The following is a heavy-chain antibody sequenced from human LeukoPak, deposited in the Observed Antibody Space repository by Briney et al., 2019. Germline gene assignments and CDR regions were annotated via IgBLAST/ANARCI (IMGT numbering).Heavy chain of an antibody. V-gene: IGHV3-23*01. CDR1: GFTFSSYA. CDR3: ARDTHGSGLYYFDY. Sequence: GGSLRLSCAASGFTFSSYAMSWVRQAPGKGLEWVSAISGSGGSTYYADSVKGRFTISRDNSKNTLYLRMNSLRAEDTAVYYCARDTHGSGLYYFDYWGQGTLVTVSS. J-gene: IGHJ4*02. CDR2: ISGSGGST. D-gene: IGHD3-10*01.